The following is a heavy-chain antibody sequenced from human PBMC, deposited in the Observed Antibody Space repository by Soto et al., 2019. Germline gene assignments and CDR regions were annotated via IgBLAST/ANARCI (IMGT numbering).Heavy chain of an antibody. J-gene: IGHJ4*02. CDR2: IIPIFGTA. CDR3: AREARSYGDRPPLATTFDY. V-gene: IGHV1-69*13. D-gene: IGHD4-17*01. Sequence: GASVKVSCKASGGTFSSYAISWVRQAPGQRLDWKGGIIPIFGTANYAQKFQGRVTITADESTSTAYMELSSLRSEDTAVYYCAREARSYGDRPPLATTFDYWGQGTLVTVSS. CDR1: GGTFSSYA.